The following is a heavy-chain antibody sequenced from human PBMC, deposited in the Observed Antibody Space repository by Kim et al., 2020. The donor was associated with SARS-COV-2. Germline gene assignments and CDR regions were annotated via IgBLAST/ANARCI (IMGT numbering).Heavy chain of an antibody. V-gene: IGHV4-59*08. Sequence: SETLSLTCTVSGGSISSYYWSWIRQPPGKGLEWIGYIYYSGSTNYNPSLKSRVTISVDTSKNQFSLKLSSVTAADTAVYYCARRGNDPRGYYYYYYMDVWGEGTTVTVSS. CDR2: IYYSGST. D-gene: IGHD2-15*01. CDR1: GGSISSYY. CDR3: ARRGNDPRGYYYYYYMDV. J-gene: IGHJ6*03.